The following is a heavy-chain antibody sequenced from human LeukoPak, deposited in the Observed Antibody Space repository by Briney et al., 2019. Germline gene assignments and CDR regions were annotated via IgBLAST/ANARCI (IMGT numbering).Heavy chain of an antibody. CDR1: GTSMTSHF. D-gene: IGHD1-26*01. CDR3: ARGKSRGSHIDY. V-gene: IGHV4-4*07. J-gene: IGHJ4*02. Sequence: PSETLSLTCRVSGTSMTSHFWSWIRQPAGKSLEWIGHISNRGRTTYNPSLSSRVTLSLDTSKNEFSLKLTSVTAADTAVYYCARGKSRGSHIDYWGQGTLVTVSS. CDR2: ISNRGRT.